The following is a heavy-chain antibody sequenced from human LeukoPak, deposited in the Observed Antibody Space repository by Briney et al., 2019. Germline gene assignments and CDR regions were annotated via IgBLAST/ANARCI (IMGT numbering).Heavy chain of an antibody. Sequence: GGSLRLSCAASGSTFSSYEMNWVRQAPGRGLEWVSYISSGSFTMYYADSVKGRFTISRDNAENSLYLQMNSLRAEDTAVYYCARGVHSTSFAAFYYFDYWGQGTLVTVSS. V-gene: IGHV3-48*03. CDR3: ARGVHSTSFAAFYYFDY. CDR2: ISSGSFTM. J-gene: IGHJ4*02. CDR1: GSTFSSYE. D-gene: IGHD2-2*01.